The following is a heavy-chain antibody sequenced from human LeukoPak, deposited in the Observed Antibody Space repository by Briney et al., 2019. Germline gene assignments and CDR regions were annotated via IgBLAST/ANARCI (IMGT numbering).Heavy chain of an antibody. Sequence: PGGSLRLSCAASGFTFSSYAMSWVRQAPGKGLEWVANIKQDGSEKFYVDSVKGRFTISRDNAKNSLYLQMNSLRAEDTAVYYCAALPSLWGQGTLVTVSS. J-gene: IGHJ4*02. V-gene: IGHV3-7*01. CDR3: AALPSL. CDR1: GFTFSSYA. CDR2: IKQDGSEK.